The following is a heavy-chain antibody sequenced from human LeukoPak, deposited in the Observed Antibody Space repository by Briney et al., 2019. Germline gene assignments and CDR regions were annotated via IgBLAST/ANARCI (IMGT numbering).Heavy chain of an antibody. CDR3: ARVGGIVVLPAAIPRMGLFNV. J-gene: IGHJ6*04. D-gene: IGHD2-2*01. Sequence: GGSLRLSCATSGFTFSSYEMNWVRQAPGKGLEWISYISSSGSTIYYADSVKGRFTVTRDNSRNTLYLQMNSLRAEDTAVYYCARVGGIVVLPAAIPRMGLFNVWGKGPRSPSPQ. CDR2: ISSSGSTI. CDR1: GFTFSSYE. V-gene: IGHV3-48*03.